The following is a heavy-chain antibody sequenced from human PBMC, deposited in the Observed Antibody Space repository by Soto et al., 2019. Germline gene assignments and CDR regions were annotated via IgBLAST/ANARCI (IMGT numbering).Heavy chain of an antibody. CDR3: AIDWNTVTTPHYIDD. Sequence: ASVKVSCKASCYTFTNSGINWVRQAPGLGLEWMGWISAYNSNTNYAQKLQGRVTMTTEISTSTAYVELRSLRSDDRAVYYCAIDWNTVTTPHYIDDWGERVRVTVAS. CDR1: CYTFTNSG. J-gene: IGHJ4*02. V-gene: IGHV1-18*01. D-gene: IGHD4-17*01. CDR2: ISAYNSNT.